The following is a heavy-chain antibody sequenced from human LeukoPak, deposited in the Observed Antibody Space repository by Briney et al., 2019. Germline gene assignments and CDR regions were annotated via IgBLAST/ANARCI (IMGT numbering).Heavy chain of an antibody. Sequence: PGGSLRLSCAASGFTFSNYPIHWVRQAPGKGLEWVSSITKSGDNTHYADSVKGRFTISRDNSKNTLYLQMNSLRAEDTAVYYCAARDCSSSSCYRFDYWGQGTLITVSS. CDR3: AARDCSSSSCYRFDY. CDR1: GFTFSNYP. D-gene: IGHD2-2*02. J-gene: IGHJ4*02. V-gene: IGHV3-23*01. CDR2: ITKSGDNT.